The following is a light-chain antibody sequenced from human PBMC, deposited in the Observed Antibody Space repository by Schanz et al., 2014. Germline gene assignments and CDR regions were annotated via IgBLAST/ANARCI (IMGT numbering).Light chain of an antibody. Sequence: QSVLTQPASVSGSPGQSITISCTGTTSDVGAYNYVSWYQHHPGKAPKLVIYDVSSRPSRVSNRFSGSKSGNTASLTISGLQAEDEADYYCNSYTSSSTVVFGGGTKLTVL. J-gene: IGLJ2*01. CDR3: NSYTSSSTVV. CDR1: TSDVGAYNY. V-gene: IGLV2-14*03. CDR2: DVS.